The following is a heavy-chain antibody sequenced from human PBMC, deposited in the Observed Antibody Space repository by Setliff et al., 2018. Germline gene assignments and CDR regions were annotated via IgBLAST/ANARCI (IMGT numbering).Heavy chain of an antibody. D-gene: IGHD3-3*01. V-gene: IGHV4-61*02. Sequence: PSETLSLTCSVSGDSINSGTYYWSWFRQSAGKGLERIGRIYTGGSTNYNPSLKSRVTISLDTSKNHFSLTLTSVTAADTAVYYCARGRGLEWLPESWFDPWGQGTLVTVSS. CDR1: GDSINSGTYY. J-gene: IGHJ5*02. CDR3: ARGRGLEWLPESWFDP. CDR2: IYTGGST.